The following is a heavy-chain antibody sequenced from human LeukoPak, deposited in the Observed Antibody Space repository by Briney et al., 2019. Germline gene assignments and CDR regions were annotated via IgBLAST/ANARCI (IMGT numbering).Heavy chain of an antibody. V-gene: IGHV3-21*01. D-gene: IGHD4-11*01. J-gene: IGHJ4*02. CDR2: ISSSSSYI. CDR1: GFTFSSYS. CDR3: AKNRDSDSSRIRKYYFDY. Sequence: PGGSLRLSCAASGFTFSSYSMNWVRQAPGKGLEWVSSISSSSSYIYYADSVKGRFTISRDNAKNSLYLQMNSLRAEDTAVYYCAKNRDSDSSRIRKYYFDYWGQGTLVTVSS.